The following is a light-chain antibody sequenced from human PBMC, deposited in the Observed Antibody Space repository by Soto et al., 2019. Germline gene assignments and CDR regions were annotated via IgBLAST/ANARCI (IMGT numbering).Light chain of an antibody. V-gene: IGLV2-14*03. CDR1: SSDVGDYNY. J-gene: IGLJ2*01. CDR3: SSYPSTSTVV. Sequence: QSALTQPASVSGSPGQSITSSCTGTSSDVGDYNYVSWYQQHPGKAPKLMIYDVSNRPSGVSNRFSGSKSGNTASLTISGLQAEDEADYYCSSYPSTSTVVFGGGTKLTVL. CDR2: DVS.